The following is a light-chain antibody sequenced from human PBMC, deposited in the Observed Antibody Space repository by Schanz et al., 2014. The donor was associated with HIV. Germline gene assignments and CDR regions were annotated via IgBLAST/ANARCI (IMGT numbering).Light chain of an antibody. CDR2: DVS. CDR3: CSYTTTSTYV. V-gene: IGLV2-14*03. J-gene: IGLJ1*01. CDR1: SGDVGSYNY. Sequence: QSALTQPASVSGSPGQSISISCTGTSGDVGSYNYLSWYQQHPGKAPKLMIYDVSNRPSGVSSRFSGSKSGNTASLTISGLQAEDEADYYCCSYTTTSTYVFGAGTKLTVL.